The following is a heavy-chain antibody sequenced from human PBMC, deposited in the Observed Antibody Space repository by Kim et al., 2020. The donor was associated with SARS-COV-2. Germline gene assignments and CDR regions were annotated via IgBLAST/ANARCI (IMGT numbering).Heavy chain of an antibody. Sequence: SETLSLTCAVSGGSINSGDHSWSWIRQPPGKGLEWIGYIYASGTTYYTPSLKSRVTISVDKSKNQFSLKLTSVTAADTAVYYCAGEDQGSYYFDFWGQGTLVTVSS. J-gene: IGHJ4*02. CDR2: IYASGTT. CDR3: AGEDQGSYYFDF. D-gene: IGHD1-26*01. V-gene: IGHV4-30-2*01. CDR1: GGSINSGDHS.